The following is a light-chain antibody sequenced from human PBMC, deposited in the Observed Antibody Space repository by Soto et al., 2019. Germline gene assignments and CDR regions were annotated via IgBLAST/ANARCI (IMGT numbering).Light chain of an antibody. Sequence: QYVLTQPPSVFGAPGQRVTISCTGSSSNIGSGYNVHWYQQLPGTAPKLLIYDNNNRPSGVPDRFSGSKSGTSASLAITGLQGADEADYYCQSYDTGLVVFGGGTKLTVL. J-gene: IGLJ2*01. V-gene: IGLV1-40*01. CDR2: DNN. CDR1: SSNIGSGYN. CDR3: QSYDTGLVV.